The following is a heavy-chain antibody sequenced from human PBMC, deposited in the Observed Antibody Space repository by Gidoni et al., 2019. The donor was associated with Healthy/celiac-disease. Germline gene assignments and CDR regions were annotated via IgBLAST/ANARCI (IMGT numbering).Heavy chain of an antibody. CDR2: IYYSGST. CDR1: GGSISSYY. V-gene: IGHV4-59*01. D-gene: IGHD3-16*01. CDR3: ARAPTTRWGIDWFDP. Sequence: QVQLQESGPGLVKPSETLSLTCTVSGGSISSYYWSWSRQPPGKGLEWIGYIYYSGSTNYNPSLKSRVTISVDTSKNQFSLKLSSVTAADTAVYYCARAPTTRWGIDWFDPWGQGTLVTVSS. J-gene: IGHJ5*02.